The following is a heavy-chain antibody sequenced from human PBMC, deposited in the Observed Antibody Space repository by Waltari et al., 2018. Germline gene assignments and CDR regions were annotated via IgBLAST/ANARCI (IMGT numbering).Heavy chain of an antibody. CDR2: IYTSGST. Sequence: QVQLQESGPGLVKPSQTLSLTCTVSVGSISSGSYYWRWIRRPAGKGLEWIGRIYTSGSTYYNPSLKSRVTISVDTSKNQFSLKLSSVTAADTAVYYCARHGHLWEGYYFDYWGQGTLVTVSS. CDR3: ARHGHLWEGYYFDY. CDR1: VGSISSGSYY. D-gene: IGHD1-26*01. V-gene: IGHV4-61*02. J-gene: IGHJ4*02.